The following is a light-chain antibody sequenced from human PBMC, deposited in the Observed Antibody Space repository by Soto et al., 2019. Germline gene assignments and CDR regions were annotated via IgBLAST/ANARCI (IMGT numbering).Light chain of an antibody. CDR2: EDN. CDR1: SGSVASNY. J-gene: IGLJ3*02. CDR3: QSYDSANRGV. Sequence: NFMLSQPQSVSESLGKTVTISCTGSSGSVASNYVQWYQQRPGSVPSTVIYEDNRRPSGVPERFSGSVDSSSNSASLTISGLRPEDEADYYCQSYDSANRGVFGGGTKVTVL. V-gene: IGLV6-57*02.